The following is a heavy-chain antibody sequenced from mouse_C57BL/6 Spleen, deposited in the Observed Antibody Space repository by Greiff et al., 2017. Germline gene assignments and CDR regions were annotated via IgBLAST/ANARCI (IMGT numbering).Heavy chain of an antibody. CDR1: GFTFSDYG. D-gene: IGHD1-1*01. V-gene: IGHV5-17*01. CDR2: ISSGSSTI. CDR3: ARPPDYYGSSYRYFDV. Sequence: EVKLMESGGGLVKPGGSLKLSCAASGFTFSDYGMHWVRQAPEKGLEWVAYISSGSSTIYYADTVKGRFTISRDNAKNTLFLQMTSLRSEDTAMYYCARPPDYYGSSYRYFDVWGTGTTVTVSS. J-gene: IGHJ1*03.